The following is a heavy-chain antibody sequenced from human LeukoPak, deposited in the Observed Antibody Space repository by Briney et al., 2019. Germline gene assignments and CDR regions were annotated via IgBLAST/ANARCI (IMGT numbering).Heavy chain of an antibody. CDR1: GFTFSSYA. D-gene: IGHD1-26*01. CDR2: ISDSGGST. V-gene: IGHV3-23*01. J-gene: IGHJ4*02. Sequence: GGSLRLSCAASGFTFSSYAMSWVRQAPGKGLEWVSAISDSGGSTYYADSVKGRFTISRDNSKNTLYLQMNSLRAEDTAVYYCAKVYAMSRTYYGADCWGQGTLVTVSS. CDR3: AKVYAMSRTYYGADC.